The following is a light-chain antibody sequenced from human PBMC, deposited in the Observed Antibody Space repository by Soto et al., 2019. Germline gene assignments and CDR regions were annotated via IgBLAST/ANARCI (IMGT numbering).Light chain of an antibody. V-gene: IGKV1-39*01. J-gene: IGKJ1*01. CDR1: QSISTF. Sequence: DIQMTQSPSSLSASVGDRVSVTCRASQSISTFLNWYQQRPGEAPKLLIYAASSLQSGVRSRFSGSESGADFTLTIGSLQPEDFATYYCQQSYTTPRTLGQGTKVEVK. CDR3: QQSYTTPRT. CDR2: AAS.